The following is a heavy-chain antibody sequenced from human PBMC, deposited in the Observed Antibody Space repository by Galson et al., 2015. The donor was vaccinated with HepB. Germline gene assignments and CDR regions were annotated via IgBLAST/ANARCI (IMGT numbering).Heavy chain of an antibody. J-gene: IGHJ4*02. CDR1: GFTFSSYW. CDR3: ARVGGVAVAEYFDY. Sequence: SLRLSCAASGFTFSSYWMHWVRQAPGKGLVWVSRINSDGSSTSYADSVKGRFTISRDNAKNTLYLQMDSLRAEDTAVYYCARVGGVAVAEYFDYWGQGTLVTVSS. D-gene: IGHD6-19*01. CDR2: INSDGSST. V-gene: IGHV3-74*01.